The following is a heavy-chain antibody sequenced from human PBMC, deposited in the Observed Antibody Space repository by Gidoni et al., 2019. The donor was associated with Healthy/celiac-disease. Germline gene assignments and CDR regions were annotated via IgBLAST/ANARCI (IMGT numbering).Heavy chain of an antibody. CDR1: GHTLTELS. CDR2: FDPEDGET. J-gene: IGHJ5*02. Sequence: QVQLVQSGAEVKKPGASVKVSCKVYGHTLTELSMHWVRQAPGNGLEWMGGFDPEDGETIYAQKFQGRVTMTEDTSTDTAYMELSSLRSEDTAVYYCATDQATGGWFDPWGQGTLVTVSS. D-gene: IGHD3-10*01. CDR3: ATDQATGGWFDP. V-gene: IGHV1-24*01.